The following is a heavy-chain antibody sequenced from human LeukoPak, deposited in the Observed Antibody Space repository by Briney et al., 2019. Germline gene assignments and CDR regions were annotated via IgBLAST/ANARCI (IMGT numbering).Heavy chain of an antibody. CDR1: GFSFTYYS. D-gene: IGHD5-24*01. Sequence: GGSLRLSCAGSGFSFTYYSMNWVRQAPGKGLEWVSSISSSSSYIYYADSVKGRFTISRDNAKNTLYLQMNSLRAEDTAVYYCARDQLKYYYYYMDVWGKGTTVTVSS. CDR3: ARDQLKYYYYYMDV. CDR2: ISSSSSYI. J-gene: IGHJ6*03. V-gene: IGHV3-21*01.